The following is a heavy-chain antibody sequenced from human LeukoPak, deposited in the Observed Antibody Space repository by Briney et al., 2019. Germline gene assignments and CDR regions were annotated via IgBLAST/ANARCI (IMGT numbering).Heavy chain of an antibody. CDR1: GGSFSGYY. D-gene: IGHD6-19*01. J-gene: IGHJ3*02. V-gene: IGHV4-34*01. CDR3: AALDSSGWYGAFDI. CDR2: INHSGST. Sequence: SETLSLTCAVSGGSFSGYYWSWIRQPPGKGLEWIGEINHSGSTNYNPSLKSRVTISVDTSKNQFSLKLSSVTAADTAVYYCAALDSSGWYGAFDIWGQGTMVTVSS.